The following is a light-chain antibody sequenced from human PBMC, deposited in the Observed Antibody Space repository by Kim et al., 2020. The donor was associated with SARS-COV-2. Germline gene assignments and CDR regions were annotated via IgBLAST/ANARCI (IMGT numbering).Light chain of an antibody. CDR1: QTVTIN. Sequence: EVVMTQSPATLSVSPGGRATLSCRASQTVTINVAWYQHKPGQAPRLLIYGASTRATGLPARFSGSGSGTEFTLTIMSLQSEDFAVYYCQQYHFWPYTFGQGTKLEI. CDR3: QQYHFWPYT. J-gene: IGKJ2*01. V-gene: IGKV3-15*01. CDR2: GAS.